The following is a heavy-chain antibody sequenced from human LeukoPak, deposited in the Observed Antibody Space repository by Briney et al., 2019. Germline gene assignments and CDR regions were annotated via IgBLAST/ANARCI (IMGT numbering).Heavy chain of an antibody. Sequence: GGSLRLSCAASGFAFSNYWMSWVRQSPGRGLEWVANIDQDGSAEYYVDSVGGRFTVSRDNAKNSLYLQIDSLRAEDTAVYYCARADNYGSILDYWGRGTLVTVSS. V-gene: IGHV3-7*04. CDR2: IDQDGSAE. CDR3: ARADNYGSILDY. J-gene: IGHJ4*02. D-gene: IGHD3-10*01. CDR1: GFAFSNYW.